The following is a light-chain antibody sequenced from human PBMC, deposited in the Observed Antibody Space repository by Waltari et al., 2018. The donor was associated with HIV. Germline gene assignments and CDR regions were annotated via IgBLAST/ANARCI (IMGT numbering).Light chain of an antibody. V-gene: IGKV4-1*01. Sequence: DIVMTQSPDSLAVSLGERATINCKSSQSVLYDSNNKNYLAWYQQKQGQPPKLLIYWASTREAGVPDRVSVSGSGTDFALSISSLQAEDVAVYYCQQYYSSPFTFGQGTKLEI. J-gene: IGKJ2*01. CDR3: QQYYSSPFT. CDR1: QSVLYDSNNKNY. CDR2: WAS.